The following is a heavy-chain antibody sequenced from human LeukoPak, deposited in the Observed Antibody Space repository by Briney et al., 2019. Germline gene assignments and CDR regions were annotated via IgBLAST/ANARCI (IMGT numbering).Heavy chain of an antibody. D-gene: IGHD2-2*01. V-gene: IGHV1-46*01. CDR3: ATRDQGYCSSTSCSHFDY. J-gene: IGHJ4*02. CDR1: GYTFTSYY. CDR2: INPSGGST. Sequence: GASVKVSCKASGYTFTSYYMHWVRQAPGQGLEWMGIINPSGGSTSYAQKFQGRVTMTRETSTSTVYMELSSLRSEDTAVYYCATRDQGYCSSTSCSHFDYWGQGTLVTVSS.